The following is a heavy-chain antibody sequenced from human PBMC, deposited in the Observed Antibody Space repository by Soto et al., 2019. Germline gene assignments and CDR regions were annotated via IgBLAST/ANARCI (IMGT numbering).Heavy chain of an antibody. CDR2: ISWNSGSI. J-gene: IGHJ3*02. CDR3: AKLPLGAFDI. Sequence: EVQLVESGGGLVQPGRSLRLSCAASGFTFDDYAMHWVRQAPGKGLEWVSGISWNSGSIGYADSVKGRFTISRDNAKNSLYLPMNSLRAEDTALYYCAKLPLGAFDIWGQGTMVTVSS. V-gene: IGHV3-9*01. CDR1: GFTFDDYA.